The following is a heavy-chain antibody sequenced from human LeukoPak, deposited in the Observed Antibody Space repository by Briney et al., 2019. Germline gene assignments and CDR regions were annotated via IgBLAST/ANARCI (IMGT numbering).Heavy chain of an antibody. V-gene: IGHV3-30*18. CDR2: ISYDGSNK. Sequence: GGSLRLSCAASGFTFSSYGMHWVRQAPGKGLEWVAVISYDGSNKYYADSVKGRFTISRDNSKNTLYLQMNSLRAEDTAVYYCAKDVDSGYDLAPPGLLDPWGQGTLVTVSS. CDR1: GFTFSSYG. CDR3: AKDVDSGYDLAPPGLLDP. D-gene: IGHD5-12*01. J-gene: IGHJ5*02.